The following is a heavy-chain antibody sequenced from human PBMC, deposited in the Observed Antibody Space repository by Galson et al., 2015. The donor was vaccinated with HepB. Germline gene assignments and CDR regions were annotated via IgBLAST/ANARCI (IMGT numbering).Heavy chain of an antibody. D-gene: IGHD3-3*01. CDR2: IYYSGST. J-gene: IGHJ4*02. Sequence: TLSLTCTVSGGSISSGGYYWSWIRQHPGKGLEWIGSIYYSGSTYYNPSLKSRVTISVDTSKNQFSLKLSSVTAADTAVYYCARSPGPYFDFWSGADYWGQGTLVTVSP. CDR1: GGSISSGGYY. CDR3: ARSPGPYFDFWSGADY. V-gene: IGHV4-31*03.